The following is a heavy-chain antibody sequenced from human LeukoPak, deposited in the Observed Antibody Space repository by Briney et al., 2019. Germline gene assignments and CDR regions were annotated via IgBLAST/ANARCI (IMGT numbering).Heavy chain of an antibody. Sequence: PGGSLRLSCAASGFTFSSYWMHWVRQAPGKGLVWVSRINSDGSSTSYADSVKGRFTISRDNTRNTLYLQMNSLRAEDTAVYYCARDRIWFGELPDYWGQGTLVTVSS. D-gene: IGHD3-10*01. J-gene: IGHJ4*02. CDR1: GFTFSSYW. V-gene: IGHV3-74*01. CDR2: INSDGSST. CDR3: ARDRIWFGELPDY.